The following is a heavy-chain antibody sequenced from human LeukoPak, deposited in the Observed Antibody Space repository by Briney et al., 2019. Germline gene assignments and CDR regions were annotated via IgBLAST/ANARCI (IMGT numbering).Heavy chain of an antibody. Sequence: PSQTLSLTCAVYGGSFSGYYWSLIRQPAGKGLEWIGEINHSGSTNYNPSLKSRVTISVDTSKNQFSLKLSSVTAADTAVYYCARGRFSYAFDIWGQGTMVTVSS. V-gene: IGHV4-34*01. CDR1: GGSFSGYY. J-gene: IGHJ3*02. CDR2: INHSGST. CDR3: ARGRFSYAFDI.